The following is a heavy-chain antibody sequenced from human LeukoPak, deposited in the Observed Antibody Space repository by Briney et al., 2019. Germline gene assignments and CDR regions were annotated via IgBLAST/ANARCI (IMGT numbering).Heavy chain of an antibody. CDR2: ICYSGIT. V-gene: IGHV4-59*08. CDR1: GGSISPHC. D-gene: IGHD6-13*01. CDR3: ARLSHIAAAGSYSYYSMDV. J-gene: IGHJ6*02. Sequence: SETLSLTCTVSGGSISPHCWSWIRQSPGKGLEYIGHICYSGITHSNPSLDSRLTISVDMSKNQFSLKLSSVTAADTAVYYCARLSHIAAAGSYSYYSMDVWGQGTTVTVSS.